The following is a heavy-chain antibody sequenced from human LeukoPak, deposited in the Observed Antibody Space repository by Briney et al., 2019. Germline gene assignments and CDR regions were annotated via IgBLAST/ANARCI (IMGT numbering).Heavy chain of an antibody. J-gene: IGHJ4*02. D-gene: IGHD6-19*01. Sequence: GRSLRLSCAASGFTFSSYGMHWVRQAPGKGLEWVAVIWYDGSNKYYADSVKGRFTISRDNSKNTLYLQMNSLRAEDTAVYYCARGSKTLSSGWVLENYYFDYWGQGTLVTVSS. CDR2: IWYDGSNK. CDR3: ARGSKTLSSGWVLENYYFDY. V-gene: IGHV3-33*01. CDR1: GFTFSSYG.